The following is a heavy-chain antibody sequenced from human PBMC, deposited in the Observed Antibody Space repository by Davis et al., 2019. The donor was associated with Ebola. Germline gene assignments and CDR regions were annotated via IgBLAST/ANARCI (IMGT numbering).Heavy chain of an antibody. Sequence: SETLSLTCAVYGASFSGYYWTWIRQPPGKGLEWIGEINHSGSTNYNPSLKSRVTISVDTSKNHFSLKLSSVTAADTAVYYCARRSSSWQRFDPWGQGTLVTVSS. V-gene: IGHV4-34*01. CDR3: ARRSSSWQRFDP. CDR1: GASFSGYY. CDR2: INHSGST. J-gene: IGHJ5*02. D-gene: IGHD6-13*01.